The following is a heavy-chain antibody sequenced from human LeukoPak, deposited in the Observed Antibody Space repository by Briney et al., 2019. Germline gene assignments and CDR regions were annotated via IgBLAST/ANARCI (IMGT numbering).Heavy chain of an antibody. CDR3: AKDGLWFGELSRYYFDY. V-gene: IGHV3-21*04. CDR2: ISSSSSYI. CDR1: GFTFSSYS. J-gene: IGHJ4*02. D-gene: IGHD3-10*01. Sequence: PGGSLRLSCAASGFTFSSYSMNWVRQAPGKGLEWVSSISSSSSYIYYADSVKGRFTISRDNSRNTLYLQMNSLRAEDTAVYYCAKDGLWFGELSRYYFDYWGQGTLVTVSS.